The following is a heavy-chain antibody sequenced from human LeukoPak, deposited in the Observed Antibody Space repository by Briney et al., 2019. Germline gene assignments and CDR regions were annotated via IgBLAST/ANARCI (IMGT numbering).Heavy chain of an antibody. D-gene: IGHD5-24*01. Sequence: GESLRLSCAASGFTFNSYAMHWVRQAPGKGLEWVAVISYDGTNKYYADSVKGRFTISRDNSTNTLYLQMDSVRGGEDTAVYYCAKRGGDGNNLSTHAFDYWGQGTLVTVSS. V-gene: IGHV3-30*18. CDR1: GFTFNSYA. CDR3: AKRGGDGNNLSTHAFDY. J-gene: IGHJ4*02. CDR2: ISYDGTNK.